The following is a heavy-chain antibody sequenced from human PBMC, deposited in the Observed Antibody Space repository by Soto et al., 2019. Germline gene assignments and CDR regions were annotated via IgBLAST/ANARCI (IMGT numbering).Heavy chain of an antibody. V-gene: IGHV1-18*01. CDR2: ISTYNGNT. Sequence: QVQLVQSGAEVKKPGASVKVSCKASGYTFTSYGISWVRQAPGQGLEWMGWISTYNGNTNYAQKLQGRVTMTTDTSTSTAYMELRSLRSDDTAVYYCARRPRNYYDSNNFDYWVQGTLVTVSS. J-gene: IGHJ4*02. CDR1: GYTFTSYG. D-gene: IGHD3-22*01. CDR3: ARRPRNYYDSNNFDY.